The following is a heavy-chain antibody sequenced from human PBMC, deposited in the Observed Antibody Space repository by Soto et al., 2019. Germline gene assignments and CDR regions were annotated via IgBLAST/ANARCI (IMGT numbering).Heavy chain of an antibody. D-gene: IGHD1-26*01. V-gene: IGHV1-3*01. CDR3: ARDPGGSYFFDY. J-gene: IGHJ4*02. CDR2: INAGNGNT. Sequence: ASVKVSCKASGYTFTSYAMHWVRQAPGQRLEWMGWINAGNGNTKYSQKFQGRVTITRDTSASTAYMELSRLRSDDTAVYYCARDPGGSYFFDYWGQGTLVTVSS. CDR1: GYTFTSYA.